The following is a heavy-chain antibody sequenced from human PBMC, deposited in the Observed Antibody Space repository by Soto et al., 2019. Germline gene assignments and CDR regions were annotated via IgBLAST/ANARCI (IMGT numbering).Heavy chain of an antibody. D-gene: IGHD2-21*01. Sequence: QVQLQESGPGLVKPSGTLSLTCAVSGGSISSGNWWSWVRQPPGEGLEWIGEIYQSGTTNYNPSLQSRVNISIDKAKNQFSLKVTSVTAADTAVYFCARHIGVACPRGFDYWGQGTLVTVS. J-gene: IGHJ4*02. CDR2: IYQSGTT. CDR1: GGSISSGNW. V-gene: IGHV4-4*02. CDR3: ARHIGVACPRGFDY.